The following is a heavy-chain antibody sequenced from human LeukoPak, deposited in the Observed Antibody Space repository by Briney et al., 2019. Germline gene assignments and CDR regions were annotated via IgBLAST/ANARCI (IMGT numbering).Heavy chain of an antibody. D-gene: IGHD4-23*01. CDR1: GGTLSSYA. CDR3: ARRADYGGNLGDY. J-gene: IGHJ4*02. V-gene: IGHV1-69*04. Sequence: ASVKVSCKASGGTLSSYAISWVRQAPGQGLEWMGRIIPNLGIANYAQKFQGRVTITADKSTSTAYMELSSLRSEDTAVYYCARRADYGGNLGDYWGQGTMVTVPS. CDR2: IIPNLGIA.